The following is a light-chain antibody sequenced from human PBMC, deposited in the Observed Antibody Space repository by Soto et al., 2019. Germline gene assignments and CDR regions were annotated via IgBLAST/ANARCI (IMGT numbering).Light chain of an antibody. J-gene: IGKJ1*01. Sequence: EIVLTQSPGTLSLSPGERATLTCRASQGISSSYLAWYQQKPGQAPRLLIFGASSMATGIPDRFSGSGSGTDFTLTISSLEPEDFAVYYCQHFGSSPETCGQGTKVDIK. V-gene: IGKV3-20*01. CDR1: QGISSSY. CDR2: GAS. CDR3: QHFGSSPET.